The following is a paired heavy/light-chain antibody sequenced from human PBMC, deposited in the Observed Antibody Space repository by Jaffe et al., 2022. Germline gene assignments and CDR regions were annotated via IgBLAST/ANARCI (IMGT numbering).Heavy chain of an antibody. V-gene: IGHV4-39*01. J-gene: IGHJ6*03. Sequence: QLQLQESGPGLVKPSETLSLTCTVSGGSISSSSYYWGWIRQPPGKGLEWIGNIYYNGSTYYNPSLKSRVTISVDTSKNQFSLKLSSVTAADTAVYYCARHYFDFWSGYLYYYYYMDVWGKGTTVIVSS. CDR2: IYYNGST. CDR3: ARHYFDFWSGYLYYYYYMDV. D-gene: IGHD3-3*01. CDR1: GGSISSSSYY.
Light chain of an antibody. J-gene: IGLJ3*02. Sequence: QFVLTQPPSVSAAPGQKVTISCSGSSFNIGNNYVSWYQQLPGTAPKLLIYDNNKRPSGIPERFSGSKSGTSATLGITGLQTGDEADYYCGTWDSSVSSWVFGGGTKLTVL. V-gene: IGLV1-51*01. CDR1: SFNIGNNY. CDR3: GTWDSSVSSWV. CDR2: DNN.